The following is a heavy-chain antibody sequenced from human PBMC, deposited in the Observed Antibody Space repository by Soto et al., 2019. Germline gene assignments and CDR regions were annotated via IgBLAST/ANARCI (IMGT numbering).Heavy chain of an antibody. D-gene: IGHD3-10*01. Sequence: GGSLRLSCAASGFTFSSYAMSWVRQAPGKGLEWVSAISGSGGSTYYADSVKGRFTISRDNSKNTLYLQMNSLRAEDTAVYYCAKDPTMVRGVIRPFDYWGQGTLVTVSS. V-gene: IGHV3-23*01. CDR2: ISGSGGST. J-gene: IGHJ4*02. CDR3: AKDPTMVRGVIRPFDY. CDR1: GFTFSSYA.